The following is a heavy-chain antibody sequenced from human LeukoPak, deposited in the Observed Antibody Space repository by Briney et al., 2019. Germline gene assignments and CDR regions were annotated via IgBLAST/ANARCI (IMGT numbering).Heavy chain of an antibody. V-gene: IGHV3-21*01. CDR2: ISSSSYI. J-gene: IGHJ4*02. CDR1: GFTFSSYS. Sequence: GGSLRLSCAASGFTFSSYSMNWVRQAPGKGLEWVSSISSSSYIYYADSVKGRFTISRDNAKNSLYLQMNSLRAEDTAVYYCARGRSGSYWRLDYWGQGTLVTVSS. D-gene: IGHD1-26*01. CDR3: ARGRSGSYWRLDY.